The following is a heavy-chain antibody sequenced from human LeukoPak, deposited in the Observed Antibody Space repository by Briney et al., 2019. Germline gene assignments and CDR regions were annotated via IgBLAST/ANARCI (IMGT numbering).Heavy chain of an antibody. CDR2: INSDGSST. V-gene: IGHV3-74*01. CDR3: AKRDANIDY. J-gene: IGHJ4*02. Sequence: GGSLRLSCAASGFTFSSYWMHWVRQAPGKGLVWVSRINSDGSSTNYADSVKGRFTISRDNSKNTLYLQMNSLRAEDTAVYYCAKRDANIDYWGQGTLVTVSS. D-gene: IGHD2-2*01. CDR1: GFTFSSYW.